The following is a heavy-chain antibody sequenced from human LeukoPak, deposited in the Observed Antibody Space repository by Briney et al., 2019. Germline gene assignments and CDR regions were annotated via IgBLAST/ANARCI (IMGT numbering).Heavy chain of an antibody. CDR1: GFTVSTNY. CDR2: IYSGGNT. J-gene: IGHJ5*02. V-gene: IGHV3-53*01. CDR3: ARGRMSSGWHCHWFDP. Sequence: TGGSLRLSCAASGFTVSTNYMSRVRQAPGKGLEWVSVIYSGGNTYYADSVKGRFTISRDNSKNTLYLQMNSLRTEDTAVYYCARGRMSSGWHCHWFDPWGQGTLVTVSS. D-gene: IGHD6-19*01.